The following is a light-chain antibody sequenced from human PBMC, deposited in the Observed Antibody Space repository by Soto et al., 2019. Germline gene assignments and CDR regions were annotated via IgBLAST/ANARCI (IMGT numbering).Light chain of an antibody. Sequence: DIQMTQSPSSVSASAGARVTITCRASQRISSYLNWYQQKQGKAPKLLIYAASSLQSGVPSRFSGSGAGTDFTLTISSLQPEDFATYYCQQSYSTPRTFGQGTKVDIK. J-gene: IGKJ1*01. CDR1: QRISSY. CDR2: AAS. CDR3: QQSYSTPRT. V-gene: IGKV1-39*01.